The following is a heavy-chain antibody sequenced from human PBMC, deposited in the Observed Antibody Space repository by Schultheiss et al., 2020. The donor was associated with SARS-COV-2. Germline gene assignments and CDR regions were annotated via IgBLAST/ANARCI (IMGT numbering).Heavy chain of an antibody. CDR1: GGSFSGYY. CDR3: ARSYGGNSADI. D-gene: IGHD4-23*01. J-gene: IGHJ3*02. V-gene: IGHV4-34*01. CDR2: INHSGST. Sequence: GSLRLSCAVYGGSFSGYYWSWIRQPPGKGLEWIGEINHSGSTNYNPSLKSRVTISVDTSKNQFSLKLSSVTAADTAVYYCARSYGGNSADIWGQGTMVTVSS.